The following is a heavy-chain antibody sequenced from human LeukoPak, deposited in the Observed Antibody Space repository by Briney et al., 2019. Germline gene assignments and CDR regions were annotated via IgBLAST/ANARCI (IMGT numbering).Heavy chain of an antibody. Sequence: SETLSLTCTVSGGSVSSGSYYWSWIRQPPGKGLEWIGYINYSGSTNYNPSLKSRVTISVDTSKNQFSLKLSSVTAADTAVYYCARGVLWFGELFWWFDPWGQGTLVTVSS. V-gene: IGHV4-61*01. J-gene: IGHJ5*02. CDR1: GGSVSSGSYY. CDR2: INYSGST. D-gene: IGHD3-10*01. CDR3: ARGVLWFGELFWWFDP.